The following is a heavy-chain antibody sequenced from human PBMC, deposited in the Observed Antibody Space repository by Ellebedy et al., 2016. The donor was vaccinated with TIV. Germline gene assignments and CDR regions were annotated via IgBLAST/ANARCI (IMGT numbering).Heavy chain of an antibody. V-gene: IGHV3-7*01. J-gene: IGHJ4*02. CDR3: ARDGGVIVGATNHGY. Sequence: PGGSLRLSCIGSEYTFSAYWMSWVRQAPGKGLGWVANINKDGSDTYYVDAVKGRFTISRDNAKNSLYLQMNSLRAEDTAVYYCARDGGVIVGATNHGYWGQGTLVTVSS. D-gene: IGHD1-26*01. CDR1: EYTFSAYW. CDR2: INKDGSDT.